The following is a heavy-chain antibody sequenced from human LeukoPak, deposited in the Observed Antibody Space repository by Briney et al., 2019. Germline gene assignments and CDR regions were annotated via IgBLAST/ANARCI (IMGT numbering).Heavy chain of an antibody. D-gene: IGHD6-13*01. Sequence: SETLSLTCTVSGGSISRYQWSWIRQPPGKGLEWIGNIYYSESANYNPSLQSRVIISVDTSKNQFSLKLSYVTAADTAVYYCARGGSSWVDYWGQGTLVTVSS. CDR2: IYYSESA. V-gene: IGHV4-59*08. J-gene: IGHJ4*02. CDR1: GGSISRYQ. CDR3: ARGGSSWVDY.